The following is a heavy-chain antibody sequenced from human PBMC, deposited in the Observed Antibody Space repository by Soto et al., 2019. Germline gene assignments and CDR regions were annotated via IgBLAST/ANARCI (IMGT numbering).Heavy chain of an antibody. D-gene: IGHD3-10*01. CDR3: ARVAASGRGWGV. CDR1: GFTFSRYW. CDR2: IKQDGSEE. V-gene: IGHV3-7*01. J-gene: IGHJ6*02. Sequence: EVQLVESGGGLVQPGGSLRLSCVDSGFTFSRYWMSWVRQAAVKGLEWVGNIKQDGSEENYVDSVKGRFTISRDNAKNSIYLQMNSLRAEDTAVYYCARVAASGRGWGVCGQGTTVVVSS.